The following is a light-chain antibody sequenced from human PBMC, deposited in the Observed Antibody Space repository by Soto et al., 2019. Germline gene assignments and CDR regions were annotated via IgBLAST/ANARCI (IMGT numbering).Light chain of an antibody. Sequence: EIGLTQSPGTLSLSPGERATLFCRASQSIATSQLAWYQQKPGQAPRLLIGASTRATGIPDRFSDSGSGTDFTLTISRLEPEDFAVYYCQQFAASPRTFGQGTKVDNK. CDR1: QSIATSQ. J-gene: IGKJ1*01. CDR3: QQFAASPRT. CDR2: GAS. V-gene: IGKV3-20*01.